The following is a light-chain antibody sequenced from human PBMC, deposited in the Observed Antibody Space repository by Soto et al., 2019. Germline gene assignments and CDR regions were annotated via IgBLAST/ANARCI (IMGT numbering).Light chain of an antibody. CDR3: QQCYSSPRT. J-gene: IGKJ1*01. CDR2: AAS. V-gene: IGKV1-39*01. CDR1: QSISTY. Sequence: DIQMTQSPSTLSASVGDRVTITCRASQSISTYLNWYQQKLGRAPTLLIYAASSLQSGVPSRFSGGGSGTDFTLSISSLQPEDLEMYFCQQCYSSPRTFGQGTKVEIK.